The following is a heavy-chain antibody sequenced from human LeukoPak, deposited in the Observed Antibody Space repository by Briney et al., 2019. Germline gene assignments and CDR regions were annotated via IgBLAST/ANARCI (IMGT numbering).Heavy chain of an antibody. Sequence: GGSLRLSCAASGFTFSSYAMHWVRQAPGKGLERVAVISYDGSNKYYADSVKGRFTISRDNSKNTLYLQMNSLRAEDTAVYYCARDRGGVGYFDYWGQGTLVTVSS. CDR1: GFTFSSYA. J-gene: IGHJ4*02. V-gene: IGHV3-30*04. CDR3: ARDRGGVGYFDY. CDR2: ISYDGSNK. D-gene: IGHD2-15*01.